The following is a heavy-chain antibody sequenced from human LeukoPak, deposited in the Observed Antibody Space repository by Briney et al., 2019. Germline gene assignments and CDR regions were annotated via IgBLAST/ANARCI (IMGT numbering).Heavy chain of an antibody. D-gene: IGHD6-13*01. CDR1: GFTFSSYG. J-gene: IGHJ4*02. Sequence: GGSLRLSCAASGFTFSSYGMHWVRQAPGKGLEWVAFIRYDGSNKYYADSVKGRFTISRDNSKNTLYLQMNSLRAEDTAVYYCAKDREVAAAGTYYFDYWGQGTLVTVSS. CDR3: AKDREVAAAGTYYFDY. CDR2: IRYDGSNK. V-gene: IGHV3-30*02.